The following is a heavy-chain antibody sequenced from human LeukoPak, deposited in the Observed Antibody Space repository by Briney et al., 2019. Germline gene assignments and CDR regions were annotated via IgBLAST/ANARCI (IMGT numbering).Heavy chain of an antibody. J-gene: IGHJ4*02. V-gene: IGHV4-34*01. D-gene: IGHD3-3*01. CDR3: ANLEVPFDY. CDR2: INHSGST. CDR1: GGSFSGYY. Sequence: SETLCLTCAVYGGSFSGYYWSWIRQPPGKGLEWIGEINHSGSTNYNPSLKSRVTISVDTSKNQFSLKLSSVTAADTAVYYCANLEVPFDYWGQGTLVTVSS.